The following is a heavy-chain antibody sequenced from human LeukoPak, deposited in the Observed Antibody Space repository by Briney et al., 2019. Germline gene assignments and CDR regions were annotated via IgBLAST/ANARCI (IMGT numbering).Heavy chain of an antibody. V-gene: IGHV1-18*04. Sequence: ASVTVSCKASGYTFTSYGISWVRQAPGQGLEWMGWISAYNGNTNYAQKLQGRVTMTTDTSTSTAYMELRSLRSDDTAVYYCARDYDILTGCIAFDIWGQGTMVTVSS. CDR3: ARDYDILTGCIAFDI. D-gene: IGHD3-9*01. J-gene: IGHJ3*02. CDR1: GYTFTSYG. CDR2: ISAYNGNT.